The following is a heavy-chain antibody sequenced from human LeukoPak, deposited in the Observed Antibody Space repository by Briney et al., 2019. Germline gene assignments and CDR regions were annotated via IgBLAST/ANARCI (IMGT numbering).Heavy chain of an antibody. CDR1: GGSFSGYY. V-gene: IGHV4-34*01. Sequence: PSETLSLTCAVYGGSFSGYYWSWIRQPPGKGLEWIGEINHSGSTNYNPSLESRVTISVDTSKNQFSLKLSSVTAADTAVYYCARRKRNIVVVPALKGWFDPWGQGTLVTVSS. J-gene: IGHJ5*02. D-gene: IGHD2-2*01. CDR2: INHSGST. CDR3: ARRKRNIVVVPALKGWFDP.